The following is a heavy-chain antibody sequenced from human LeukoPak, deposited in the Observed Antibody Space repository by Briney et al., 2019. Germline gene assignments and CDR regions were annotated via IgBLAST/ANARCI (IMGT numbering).Heavy chain of an antibody. CDR2: INPNSGGT. CDR1: GYTFTGYY. V-gene: IGHV1-2*04. Sequence: ASVKVSCKASGYTFTGYYMHWVRQAPGQGLEWMGWINPNSGGTNYAQKFQGWVTMTRDTSISTAYMELSRLRSDDTAVYYCARVSNYGDPPWFDPWGQGTLVTASS. J-gene: IGHJ5*02. CDR3: ARVSNYGDPPWFDP. D-gene: IGHD4-17*01.